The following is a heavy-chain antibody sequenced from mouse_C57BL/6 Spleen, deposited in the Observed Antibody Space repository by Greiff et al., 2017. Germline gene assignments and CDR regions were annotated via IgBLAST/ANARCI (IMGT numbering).Heavy chain of an antibody. CDR3: ARSEVNFFYFGY. CDR2: IDPSDSET. CDR1: GYTFTSYW. D-gene: IGHD1-3*01. V-gene: IGHV1-52*01. J-gene: IGHJ2*01. Sequence: QVQLQQPGAELVRPGSSVKLSCKASGYTFTSYWMHWVKQRPIQGLEWIGNIDPSDSETHYNQKFKDKATLTVDKSSSTAYMQLSSLTSEDSAVYCCARSEVNFFYFGYWGQGTTLTVSS.